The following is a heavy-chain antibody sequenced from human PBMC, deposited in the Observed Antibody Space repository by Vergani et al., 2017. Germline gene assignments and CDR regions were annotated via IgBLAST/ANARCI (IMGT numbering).Heavy chain of an antibody. CDR1: GGSISSGDYY. Sequence: QVQLQQWGAGLLKPSQTLSLTCTVSGGSISSGDYYWSWIRQPPGKGLEWIGYIYYSGSTYYNPSLKSRVTISVDPSKNQFSLKLSSVTAADTAVYYCARTPAAINYYYYYMDVWGKGTTVTVSS. V-gene: IGHV4-30-4*08. D-gene: IGHD2-2*02. J-gene: IGHJ6*03. CDR3: ARTPAAINYYYYYMDV. CDR2: IYYSGST.